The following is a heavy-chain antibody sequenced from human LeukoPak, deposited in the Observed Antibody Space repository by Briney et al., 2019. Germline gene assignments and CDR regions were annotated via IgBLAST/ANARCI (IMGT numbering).Heavy chain of an antibody. CDR1: GGTFSSYA. CDR3: ARPGRDGYPYYYYGMDV. Sequence: GASVKVSCKASGGTFSSYAISWVRQAPGQGLEWMGRIIPILGIANYAQKFQGRVTITADKSTSTAYMELSSLRSEDTAVYYCARPGRDGYPYYYYGMDVWGQGTTVTVSS. CDR2: IIPILGIA. V-gene: IGHV1-69*04. J-gene: IGHJ6*02. D-gene: IGHD5-24*01.